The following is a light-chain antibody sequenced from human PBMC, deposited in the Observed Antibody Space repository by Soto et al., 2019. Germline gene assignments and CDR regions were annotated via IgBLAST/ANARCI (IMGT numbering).Light chain of an antibody. CDR1: QSVSSN. J-gene: IGKJ1*01. Sequence: EIVMTQSPATLSVSPGERANLSCRASQSVSSNLAWYQQKPGQAPRLLIYGASTRATGIPARFSGSGSGTEFTLTISSLQSEDFAVYYCQQYNNWPPWTFGQGTKVDNK. V-gene: IGKV3-15*01. CDR2: GAS. CDR3: QQYNNWPPWT.